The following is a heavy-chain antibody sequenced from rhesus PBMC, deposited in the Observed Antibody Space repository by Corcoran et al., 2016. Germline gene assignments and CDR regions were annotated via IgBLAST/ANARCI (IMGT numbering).Heavy chain of an antibody. Sequence: EVQLVQSGAEVKKPGASVKISCKASGYTFIDYYLNWLRQVHGKGLEWLGRVDPEDGKAIHSQKSQYIVTSTSDTSTDTAYMELNSLRSEDTAVYYCATAAFDYWGQGVPVTVSS. V-gene: IGHV1-111*02. J-gene: IGHJ4*01. CDR1: GYTFIDYY. CDR3: ATAAFDY. CDR2: VDPEDGKA.